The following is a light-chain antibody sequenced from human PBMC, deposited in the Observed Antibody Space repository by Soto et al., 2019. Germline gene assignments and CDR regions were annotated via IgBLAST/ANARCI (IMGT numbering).Light chain of an antibody. CDR1: QSISSW. Sequence: DIQMTQSPSTLSASVGDRVTITCRASQSISSWLAWYQQKPGKAPKLLIYDASSLESGVPSRFSGSGSATEFTLTISSLQPDDFATYYCQQYNSYSCTFGQGTKVEIK. CDR2: DAS. V-gene: IGKV1-5*01. CDR3: QQYNSYSCT. J-gene: IGKJ1*01.